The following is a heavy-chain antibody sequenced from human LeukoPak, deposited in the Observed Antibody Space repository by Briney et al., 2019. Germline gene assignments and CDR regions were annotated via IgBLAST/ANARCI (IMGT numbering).Heavy chain of an antibody. CDR2: ISSSSSYI. Sequence: PGGSLRLSCAASGFTFSSYSMNWVRQAPGKGLEWVSSISSSSSYIYYADSVKGRFTISRDNAKNSLYLQMNSLRAEGTAVYYCARVRFGGADYWGQGTLVTVSS. J-gene: IGHJ4*02. CDR1: GFTFSSYS. CDR3: ARVRFGGADY. V-gene: IGHV3-21*04. D-gene: IGHD3-10*01.